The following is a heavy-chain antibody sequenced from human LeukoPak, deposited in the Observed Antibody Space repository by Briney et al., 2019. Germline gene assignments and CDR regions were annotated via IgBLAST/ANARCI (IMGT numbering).Heavy chain of an antibody. J-gene: IGHJ4*02. V-gene: IGHV3-30*18. CDR1: GFTFSNYA. CDR2: ILYDGSNK. CDR3: AKGHKGGSGSYYYFDY. D-gene: IGHD3-10*01. Sequence: PGGSLRLSCAASGFTFSNYAMHWVRQAPGKGLEWVAGILYDGSNKYHADSVKGRFTISRDNSKNTLYLQTDSLRPEDTALYYCAKGHKGGSGSYYYFDYWGQGTLVTVSS.